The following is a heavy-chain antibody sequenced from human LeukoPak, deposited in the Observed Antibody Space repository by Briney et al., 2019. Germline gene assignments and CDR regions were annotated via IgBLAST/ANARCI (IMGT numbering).Heavy chain of an antibody. D-gene: IGHD5-12*01. CDR1: GGFINTGRYY. Sequence: SETLSLTCSVSGGFINTGRYYWSWIRQHPGKGLEWIGYIYYSGSTYYNPSLKSRVTISVDTSKNQFSLKLSSVTAADTAVYYCASSLVASLSGFDYWGQGTLVTVSS. CDR2: IYYSGST. V-gene: IGHV4-31*03. CDR3: ASSLVASLSGFDY. J-gene: IGHJ4*02.